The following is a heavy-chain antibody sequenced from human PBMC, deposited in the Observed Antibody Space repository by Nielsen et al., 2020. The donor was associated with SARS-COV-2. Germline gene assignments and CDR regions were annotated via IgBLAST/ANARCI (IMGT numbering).Heavy chain of an antibody. Sequence: GESLKISRAASGFTLSSYWMSWVRPAPGKGLEWMTNIKEDGSETYYVDSVKGRFTISRDNSKNSLYLQLNSLRVEDTAVYYCARSSADYWGQGTLVTVSS. CDR2: IKEDGSET. J-gene: IGHJ4*02. CDR1: GFTLSSYW. D-gene: IGHD6-13*01. V-gene: IGHV3-7*01. CDR3: ARSSADY.